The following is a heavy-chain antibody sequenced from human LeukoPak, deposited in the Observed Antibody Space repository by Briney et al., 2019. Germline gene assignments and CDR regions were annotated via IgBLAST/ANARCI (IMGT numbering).Heavy chain of an antibody. CDR1: GYTFTSYA. CDR2: INTNTGNP. J-gene: IGHJ4*02. V-gene: IGHV7-4-1*02. Sequence: AXVKVSCKASGYTFTSYAMNWVRQAPGQGLEWMGWINTNTGNPTYAQGFTGRFVFSLDTSFSTAYLQISSLKAEDTAVYYCARDFGGIGAAGTGFDYWGQGTLVTVSS. CDR3: ARDFGGIGAAGTGFDY. D-gene: IGHD6-13*01.